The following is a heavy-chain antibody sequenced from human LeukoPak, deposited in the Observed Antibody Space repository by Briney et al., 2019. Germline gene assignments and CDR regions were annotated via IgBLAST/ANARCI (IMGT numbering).Heavy chain of an antibody. V-gene: IGHV4-61*01. CDR1: GGSVSSGSYY. CDR3: ASHYSGYNWGVDY. CDR2: IYYSGST. Sequence: SETLSLTCTVSGGSVSSGSYYWSWIRQPPGRGLEWIGYIYYSGSTNYNPSLKSRVTISVDTSKDQFSLKLSSVTAADTAVYYCASHYSGYNWGVDYWGQGTLVTVSS. J-gene: IGHJ4*02. D-gene: IGHD5-12*01.